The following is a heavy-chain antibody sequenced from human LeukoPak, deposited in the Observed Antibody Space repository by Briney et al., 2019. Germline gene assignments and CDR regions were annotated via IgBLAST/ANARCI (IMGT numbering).Heavy chain of an antibody. V-gene: IGHV4-30-4*01. Sequence: SQTLSLTCTVSGGSISSGDYYWGWICQPPGKGLEWIGYIYYSGSTNYNPSLKSRVTISVDTSKNQFSLKLSSVTAADTAVYYCARTPRRTRELDYWGQGTLVTVSS. J-gene: IGHJ4*02. CDR1: GGSISSGDYY. CDR3: ARTPRRTRELDY. D-gene: IGHD1-7*01. CDR2: IYYSGST.